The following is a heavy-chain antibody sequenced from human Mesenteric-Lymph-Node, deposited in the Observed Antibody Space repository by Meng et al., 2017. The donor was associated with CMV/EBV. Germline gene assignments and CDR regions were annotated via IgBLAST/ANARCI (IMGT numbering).Heavy chain of an antibody. CDR3: ATDWGDTKSRFDY. Sequence: SETLSLTCSVSGGSSSSYYWSWIRQSPGKGLEWIGYIYSRGSTNYNPSLKSRVTISVDTSKNQFSLKLSSVTAADTAVYYCATDWGDTKSRFDYWGQGSLVTVSS. CDR2: IYSRGST. V-gene: IGHV4-59*01. CDR1: GGSSSSYY. J-gene: IGHJ4*02. D-gene: IGHD3-16*01.